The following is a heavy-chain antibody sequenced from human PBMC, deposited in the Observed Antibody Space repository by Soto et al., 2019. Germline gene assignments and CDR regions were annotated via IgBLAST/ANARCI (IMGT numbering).Heavy chain of an antibody. J-gene: IGHJ5*02. Sequence: LQLQESGSGLVKPSQTLSLTCAVSDGSISSGEFSWSWIRQPPGKGLEWIGYIYHSGSPYYNPSLKSRVTISVDRSKNQFSLKLSSVTAADTAVYHCARVPSPWGQGTLVTVSS. V-gene: IGHV4-30-2*01. CDR2: IYHSGSP. CDR3: ARVPSP. CDR1: DGSISSGEFS.